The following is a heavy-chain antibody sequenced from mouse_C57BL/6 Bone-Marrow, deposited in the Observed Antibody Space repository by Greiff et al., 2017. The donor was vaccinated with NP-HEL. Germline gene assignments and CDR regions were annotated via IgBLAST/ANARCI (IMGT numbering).Heavy chain of an antibody. J-gene: IGHJ3*01. Sequence: EVHLVESGEGLVKPGGSLKLSCAASGFTFSSYAMSWVRQTPEKRLEWVAYISSGGDYIYYADTVKGRFTISRDNARNTLYLQMSSLKSEDTAMYYCTRDGYYGSSPWFAYWGQGTLVTVSA. CDR2: ISSGGDYI. D-gene: IGHD1-1*01. CDR1: GFTFSSYA. V-gene: IGHV5-9-1*02. CDR3: TRDGYYGSSPWFAY.